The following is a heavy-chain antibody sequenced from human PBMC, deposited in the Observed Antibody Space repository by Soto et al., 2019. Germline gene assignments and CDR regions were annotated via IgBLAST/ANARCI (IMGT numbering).Heavy chain of an antibody. CDR3: ARHHNLAAAGDY. CDR2: IDPSDSYT. CDR1: GYSFTSYW. D-gene: IGHD6-13*01. V-gene: IGHV5-10-1*01. Sequence: GESLKISCKGSGYSFTSYWISWVRQMPGKGLEWMGRIDPSDSYTNYSPSFQGHVTISADKSISTAYLQWGSLKASDTAMYYCARHHNLAAAGDYWGQGTLVTVSS. J-gene: IGHJ4*02.